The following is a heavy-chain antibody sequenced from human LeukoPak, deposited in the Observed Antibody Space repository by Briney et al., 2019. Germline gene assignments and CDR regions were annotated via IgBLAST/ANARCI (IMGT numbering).Heavy chain of an antibody. J-gene: IGHJ5*02. CDR3: ASSYLDYGDSWFDP. D-gene: IGHD4-17*01. CDR2: INPNSGGT. CDR1: GYTFTGYY. V-gene: IGHV1-2*02. Sequence: GASVKVSCKASGYTFTGYYMHWVRQAPGQGLEWMGWINPNSGGTNYAQKFRGRVTMTRDTSISTAYMELSRLRSDDTAVYYCASSYLDYGDSWFDPWGQGTLVTVSS.